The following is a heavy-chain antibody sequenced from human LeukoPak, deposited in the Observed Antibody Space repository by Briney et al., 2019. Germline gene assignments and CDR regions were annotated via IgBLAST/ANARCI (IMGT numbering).Heavy chain of an antibody. J-gene: IGHJ6*02. CDR3: ARHDSYALGSHPLDV. CDR2: IHYSGTT. V-gene: IGHV4-59*08. D-gene: IGHD3-10*01. CDR1: GGSFSGYY. Sequence: SETLSLTCAVYGGSFSGYYRSWIRLPPGKGLEWIAYIHYSGTTNYNPSLRSRVTISVDTSKNQFSLKVNSVTATDTAVYFCARHDSYALGSHPLDVWGQGTTVIVSS.